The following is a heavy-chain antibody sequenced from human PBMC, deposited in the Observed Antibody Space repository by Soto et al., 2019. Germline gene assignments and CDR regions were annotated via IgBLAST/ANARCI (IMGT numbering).Heavy chain of an antibody. J-gene: IGHJ4*02. D-gene: IGHD3-16*01. V-gene: IGHV4-30-4*01. CDR1: GGSISSGDYY. CDR3: ARDHKARGRSDY. CDR2: IYYSGST. Sequence: PSETLSLTCSVSGGSISSGDYYWSWIRQPPGKGLEWIGYIYYSGSTYYNPSLKSRLTISVDTSKNQFSLKLSSVTAADTAVYYCARDHKARGRSDYWGQGTLVTVSS.